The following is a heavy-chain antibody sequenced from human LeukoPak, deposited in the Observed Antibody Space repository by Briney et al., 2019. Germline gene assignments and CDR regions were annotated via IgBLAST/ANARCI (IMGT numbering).Heavy chain of an antibody. D-gene: IGHD6-19*01. CDR3: ASTPARSGWAYYFDY. Sequence: SETLSLTCAVSGDSNRFDRCNWIRQIPGKGLEWIGYIYHTATTNYNHSFRTRVTMSLDTSNKQFSLRMTSVTAADTAVYYCASTPARSGWAYYFDYWGQGALVTVSS. J-gene: IGHJ4*02. V-gene: IGHV4-4*09. CDR1: GDSNRFDR. CDR2: IYHTATT.